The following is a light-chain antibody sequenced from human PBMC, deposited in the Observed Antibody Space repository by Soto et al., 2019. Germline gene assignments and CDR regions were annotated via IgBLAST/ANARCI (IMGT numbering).Light chain of an antibody. Sequence: SVLPQPPSVSGSPGQSVAISCTGTSSDVGNSNGVSWYQQPPGTAPKLMIYDVNNRPSGVPDRFSGSKSGNTASLTISGLQAEDEADYYCSSCTSSSTYVFGTGTKVTVL. CDR1: SSDVGNSNG. CDR2: DVN. V-gene: IGLV2-18*02. CDR3: SSCTSSSTYV. J-gene: IGLJ1*01.